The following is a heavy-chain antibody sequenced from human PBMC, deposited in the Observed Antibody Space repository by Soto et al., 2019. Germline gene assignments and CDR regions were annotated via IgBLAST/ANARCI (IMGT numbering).Heavy chain of an antibody. CDR3: ARGANGYCSSTSCQYYMDV. Sequence: SETLSLTCAVYGGSFSGYYWSWIRQPPGKGLEWIGEINHSGSTNYNPSLKSRVTLSVDTSKNQFSLKLSSVTAADTAVYYCARGANGYCSSTSCQYYMDVWGKGTTVTVSS. V-gene: IGHV4-34*01. CDR2: INHSGST. J-gene: IGHJ6*03. CDR1: GGSFSGYY. D-gene: IGHD2-2*01.